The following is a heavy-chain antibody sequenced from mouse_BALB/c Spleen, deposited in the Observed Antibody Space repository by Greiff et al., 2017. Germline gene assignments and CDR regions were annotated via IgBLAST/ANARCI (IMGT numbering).Heavy chain of an antibody. V-gene: IGHV1-80*01. CDR2: IYPGDGDT. CDR3: ARENYGNSLYAMDY. D-gene: IGHD2-1*01. CDR1: GYAFSSYW. Sequence: VKLQQSGAELVRPGSSVKISCKASGYAFSSYWMNWVKQRPGQGLEWIGQIYPGDGDTNYNGKFKGKATLTADKSSSTAYMQLSSLTSEDSAVYFCARENYGNSLYAMDYWGQGTSVTVSS. J-gene: IGHJ4*01.